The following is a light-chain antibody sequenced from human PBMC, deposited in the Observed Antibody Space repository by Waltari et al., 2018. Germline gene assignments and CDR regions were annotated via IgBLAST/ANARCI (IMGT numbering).Light chain of an antibody. CDR2: AAS. J-gene: IGKJ1*01. Sequence: EIVLTQSPGTLLLSKVERATISCRANQSISRSLVWYQKKPGKAPRLLIYAASTRATGIPDRFSGSGSGTDFSLTISSLEPEDFAVYYCQHYLRLPLTFGQGTKVEIK. CDR3: QHYLRLPLT. CDR1: QSISRS. V-gene: IGKV3-20*01.